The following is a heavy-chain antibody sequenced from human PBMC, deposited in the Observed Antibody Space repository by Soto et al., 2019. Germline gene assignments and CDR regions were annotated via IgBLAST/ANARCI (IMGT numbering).Heavy chain of an antibody. V-gene: IGHV1-2*04. Sequence: QVQLVQSGAEVKKPGASVKVSCKASGYTFTGYYMHWVRQAPGQGLEWMGWINPNSGGTNYAQKFQGWVTMTRDTSISTTYMELRRLRSDDTAVYYCARGGSIAARRYYYYYYIDVWGKGTTVTVSS. CDR1: GYTFTGYY. J-gene: IGHJ6*03. CDR2: INPNSGGT. D-gene: IGHD6-6*01. CDR3: ARGGSIAARRYYYYYYIDV.